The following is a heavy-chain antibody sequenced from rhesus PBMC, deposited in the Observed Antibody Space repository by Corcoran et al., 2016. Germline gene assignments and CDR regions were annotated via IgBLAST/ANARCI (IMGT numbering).Heavy chain of an antibody. CDR3: ARGNSGRWNVFGY. CDR2: IFGSGSST. Sequence: QLQLQESGPGLVKPSETLSVTCAVSGGSISSSYWSWIRQAPGKGLEWIGYIFGSGSSTNYNPSLKSRVTLSVDTAKNQRSLTLSSVTTADTAVYYCARGNSGRWNVFGYWGQGVLVTVSS. D-gene: IGHD6-25*01. CDR1: GGSISSSY. V-gene: IGHV4-169*01. J-gene: IGHJ4*01.